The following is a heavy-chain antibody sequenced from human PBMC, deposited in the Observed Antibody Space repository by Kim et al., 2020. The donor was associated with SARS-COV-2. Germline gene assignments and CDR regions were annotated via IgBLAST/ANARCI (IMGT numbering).Heavy chain of an antibody. D-gene: IGHD2-2*01. CDR2: IFSRGDT. CDR3: ARHSLATWDIVVVPLANWFDP. J-gene: IGHJ5*02. Sequence: GSIFSRGDTYSNPSLQRQVTIPVDTSKNQFSLKLSSVTAADTAVYYCARHSLATWDIVVVPLANWFDPWGQGTLVTVSS. V-gene: IGHV4-39*01.